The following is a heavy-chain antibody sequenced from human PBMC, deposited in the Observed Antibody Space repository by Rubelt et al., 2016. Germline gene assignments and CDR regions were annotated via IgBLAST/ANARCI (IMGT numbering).Heavy chain of an antibody. Sequence: QVQLQESGPGLVKPSETLSLTCSVSRGSISGYYWSWIRQPPGKGLEWIGYIYYSGSTYYNPSLKSRVTISVDTSKNQLSLNLSSVTDAETAGFYGARGSGSYQANGWYFDLWGRGALVTVSS. CDR1: RGSISGYY. D-gene: IGHD1-26*01. V-gene: IGHV4-59*12. CDR3: ARGSGSYQANGWYFDL. CDR2: IYYSGST. J-gene: IGHJ2*01.